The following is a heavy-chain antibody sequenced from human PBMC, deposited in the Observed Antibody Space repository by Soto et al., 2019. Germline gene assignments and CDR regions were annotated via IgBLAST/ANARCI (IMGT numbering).Heavy chain of an antibody. D-gene: IGHD3-22*01. CDR2: IYYSGST. CDR3: AREVYYYDSSGYYLNWFDP. CDR1: GGSVSSGSYY. V-gene: IGHV4-61*01. J-gene: IGHJ5*02. Sequence: SGTLSLTCTVSGGSVSSGSYYWSWVRQPPGEGMEWIGYIYYSGSTNYNPSLKSRVTISVDTSKNQFSLKLSSVTAADTAVYYCAREVYYYDSSGYYLNWFDPWGQGTLVTVSS.